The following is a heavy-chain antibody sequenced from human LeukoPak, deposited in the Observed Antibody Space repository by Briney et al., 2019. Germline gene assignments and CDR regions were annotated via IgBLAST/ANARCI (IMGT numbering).Heavy chain of an antibody. V-gene: IGHV1-69*01. J-gene: IGHJ4*02. CDR2: IIPIFGTA. D-gene: IGHD3-10*01. Sequence: SVTVSCKASGGTFSSYAISWVRQAPGQGLEWMGGIIPIFGTANYAQKFQGRVTITADESTSTAYMELSSLRSEDTAVYYCARSAEVVVAMVRGVIPFDYWGQGTLVTVSS. CDR1: GGTFSSYA. CDR3: ARSAEVVVAMVRGVIPFDY.